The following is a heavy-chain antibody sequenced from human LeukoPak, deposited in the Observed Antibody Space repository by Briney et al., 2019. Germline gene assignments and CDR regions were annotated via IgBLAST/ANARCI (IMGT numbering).Heavy chain of an antibody. CDR1: GFTFSGHA. V-gene: IGHV3-30*04. J-gene: IGHJ4*02. Sequence: GGSLRLSCAASGFTFSGHALHWVRQAPGKGLEWVSDISCDGSYKHYADSVKGRFTISRDNAKNTLYLQMNSLIPEDTAVYFCARHYISGQWWFDYWGQGTLVTVSS. CDR2: ISCDGSYK. CDR3: ARHYISGQWWFDY. D-gene: IGHD2-15*01.